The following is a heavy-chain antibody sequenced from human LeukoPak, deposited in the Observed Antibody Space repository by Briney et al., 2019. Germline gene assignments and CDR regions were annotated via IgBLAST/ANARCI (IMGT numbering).Heavy chain of an antibody. Sequence: ASVKVSCKASGYTFTSYGISWVRQAPGQGLEWMGWISAYNGNTNYAQKLQGRVAMTTDTSTSTAYMELRSLRSDDTAVYYCARDAPQAMSVITFGGVDYWGQGTLVTVSS. V-gene: IGHV1-18*01. D-gene: IGHD3-16*01. CDR1: GYTFTSYG. J-gene: IGHJ4*02. CDR3: ARDAPQAMSVITFGGVDY. CDR2: ISAYNGNT.